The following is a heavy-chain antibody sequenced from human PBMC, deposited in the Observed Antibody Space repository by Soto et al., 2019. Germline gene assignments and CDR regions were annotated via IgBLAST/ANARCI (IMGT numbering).Heavy chain of an antibody. CDR2: INAGNGNT. V-gene: IGHV1-3*01. J-gene: IGHJ4*02. CDR3: ASLWGGAGYSSSWSGSFDY. D-gene: IGHD6-13*01. CDR1: GYTFTSYA. Sequence: GASVKVSCKASGYTFTSYAMHWVRQAPGQRLEWMGWINAGNGNTKYSQKFQGRVTITRDTSASTAYMELSSLRSEDTAVYYCASLWGGAGYSSSWSGSFDYWGQGTLVTVSS.